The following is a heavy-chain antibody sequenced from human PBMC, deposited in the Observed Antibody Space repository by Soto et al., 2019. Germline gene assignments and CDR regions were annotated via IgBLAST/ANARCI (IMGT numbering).Heavy chain of an antibody. V-gene: IGHV1-18*01. Sequence: QVRLVQSGPEVKKPGASVKVSCKASGYTFTTFCISWVLQAPGHGVEWVGCISANNGNTKYSQKFQGRVALTTETSESTAYMELRSLRSDDTAVEYWARCATFDIYAITPVEFWGQGTLSNVSS. CDR1: GYTFTTFC. CDR3: ARCATFDIYAITPVEF. J-gene: IGHJ4*02. D-gene: IGHD3-16*01. CDR2: ISANNGNT.